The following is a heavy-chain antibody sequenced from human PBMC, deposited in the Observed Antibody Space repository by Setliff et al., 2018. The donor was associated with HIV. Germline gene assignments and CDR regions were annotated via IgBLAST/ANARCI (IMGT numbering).Heavy chain of an antibody. V-gene: IGHV1-2*02. J-gene: IGHJ5*02. D-gene: IGHD6-13*01. CDR2: ISPDNGDT. CDR1: GYTFIDYF. CDR3: ARDHSAASGTGWFDP. Sequence: ASVKVSCKASGYTFIDYFIRWVRQAPGQGLEWMGWISPDNGDTNIPQRFRGRVTMTRDTSINTAYMELSGLRSDDTAVYYCARDHSAASGTGWFDPWGQGTLVTVSS.